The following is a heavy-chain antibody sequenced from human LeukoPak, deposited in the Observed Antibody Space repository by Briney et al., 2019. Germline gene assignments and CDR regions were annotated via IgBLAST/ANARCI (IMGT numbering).Heavy chain of an antibody. J-gene: IGHJ4*02. CDR1: GASIRSHY. CDR2: IYYSGST. CDR3: ARPGYDFWSGYYTNDY. V-gene: IGHV4-59*08. D-gene: IGHD3-3*01. Sequence: SETLSLTCTVSGASIRSHYWNWIRQPPGKGLEWIGYIYYSGSTNYNPSLKSRVTISVDTSKNQFSLKLSSVTAADTAVYYGARPGYDFWSGYYTNDYWGQGTLVTVSS.